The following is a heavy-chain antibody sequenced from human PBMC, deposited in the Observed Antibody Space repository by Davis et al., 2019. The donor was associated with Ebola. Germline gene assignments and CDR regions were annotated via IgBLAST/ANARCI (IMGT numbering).Heavy chain of an antibody. CDR2: ISGSGGST. CDR1: GFTFSSYA. J-gene: IGHJ4*02. D-gene: IGHD4-17*01. Sequence: GESLKISCAASGFTFSSYAMTWVRQAPGKGLEWVSGISGSGGSTYYADSVKGRFTISRDNSKNTLYLQMNSLRAEDTAVYYCARGIGAYYFDYWGQGTLVTVSS. V-gene: IGHV3-23*01. CDR3: ARGIGAYYFDY.